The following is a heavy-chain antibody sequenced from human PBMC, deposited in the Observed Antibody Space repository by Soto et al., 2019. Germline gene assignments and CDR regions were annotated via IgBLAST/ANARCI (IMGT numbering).Heavy chain of an antibody. CDR1: GFTFSSYA. CDR2: ISYDGSNK. D-gene: IGHD5-18*01. CDR3: AIIPDTAMVPENYYYYGMDV. Sequence: GRSLRLSCAASGFTFSSYAMHWVRQAPGKGLEWVAVISYDGSNKYYADSVKGRFTISRDNSKNTLYLQMNILRAEDTAVYYCAIIPDTAMVPENYYYYGMDVWGQGTTVTVSS. V-gene: IGHV3-30-3*01. J-gene: IGHJ6*02.